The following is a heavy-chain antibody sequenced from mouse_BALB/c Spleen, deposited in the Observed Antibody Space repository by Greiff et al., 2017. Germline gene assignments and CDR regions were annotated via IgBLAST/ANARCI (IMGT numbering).Heavy chain of an antibody. CDR3: AREGDYDGSWFAY. J-gene: IGHJ3*01. Sequence: EVHLVESGGGLVQPGGSLRLSCATSGFTFTDYYMSWVRQPPGKALEWLGFIRNKANGYTTEYSASVKGRFTISRDNSQSILYLQMNTLRAEDSATYYCAREGDYDGSWFAYWGQGTLVTVSA. D-gene: IGHD1-2*01. CDR1: GFTFTDYY. CDR2: IRNKANGYTT. V-gene: IGHV7-3*02.